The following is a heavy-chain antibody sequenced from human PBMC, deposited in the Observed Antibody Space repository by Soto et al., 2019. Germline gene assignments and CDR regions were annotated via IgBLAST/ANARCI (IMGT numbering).Heavy chain of an antibody. CDR2: INPATGAA. CDR3: ARGGGVGVAGSAAFDM. CDR1: GYPVTAYY. V-gene: IGHV1-2*02. J-gene: IGHJ3*02. Sequence: QLHLVQSGAVVKKPGASVTVSCSASGYPVTAYYMHWVRQAPGRGLEWMGGINPATGAAKYTQTFQGRVTMARDTSTSTVFMELGGRTSGDPAVFYCARGGGVGVAGSAAFDMWGQGTLVTVSS. D-gene: IGHD3-3*01.